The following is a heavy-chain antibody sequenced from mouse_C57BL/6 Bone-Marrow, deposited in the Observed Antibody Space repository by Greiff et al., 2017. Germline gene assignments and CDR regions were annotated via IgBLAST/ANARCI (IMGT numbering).Heavy chain of an antibody. J-gene: IGHJ4*01. D-gene: IGHD2-1*01. V-gene: IGHV1-15*01. CDR1: GYTFTDYE. CDR2: IDPETGGT. Sequence: VQLQQSGAELVRPGASVTLSCKASGYTFTDYEMHWVKQTPVHGLEWIGAIDPETGGTAYNQKFKGKAILTADKSSSTAYMELRSLTSEDSAVYYCTRAGGNYRGGAMDYWGQGTSVTVSS. CDR3: TRAGGNYRGGAMDY.